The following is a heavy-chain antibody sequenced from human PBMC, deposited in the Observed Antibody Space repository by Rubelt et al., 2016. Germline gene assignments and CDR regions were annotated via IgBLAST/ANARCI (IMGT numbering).Heavy chain of an antibody. CDR1: GYSFTSYW. CDR3: ARHAGDGGNSEDWFDP. J-gene: IGHJ5*02. V-gene: IGHV5-10-1*01. CDR2: IEPSDSYA. Sequence: EVQLVQSGAEVKKPGESLRISCKGSGYSFTSYWISWVRQMPGKGLEWMGRIEPSDSYANYSPSFQGQVTISADKSISTAYMQWSSLEASDIAMYYCARHAGDGGNSEDWFDPWGQGTLVTVSS. D-gene: IGHD4-23*01.